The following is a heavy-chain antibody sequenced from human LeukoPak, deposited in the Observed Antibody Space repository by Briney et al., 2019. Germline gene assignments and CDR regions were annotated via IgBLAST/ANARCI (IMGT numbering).Heavy chain of an antibody. CDR2: ISYDGSNK. CDR3: ASNIYGDGIDY. Sequence: PGGSLRLSCAASGFTFSSYGMHWVRQAPGKGLEWVAVISYDGSNKYYADSVKGRFTISRDNSKNTLYLQMNSLRAEDTAVYYCASNIYGDGIDYWGQGTLVTVSS. CDR1: GFTFSSYG. D-gene: IGHD4-17*01. J-gene: IGHJ4*02. V-gene: IGHV3-30*03.